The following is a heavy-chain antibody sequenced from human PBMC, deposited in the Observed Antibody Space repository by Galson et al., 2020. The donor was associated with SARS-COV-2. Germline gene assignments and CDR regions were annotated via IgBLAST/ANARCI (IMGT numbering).Heavy chain of an antibody. V-gene: IGHV6-1*01. CDR2: TYYRSKWYN. D-gene: IGHD2-2*01. CDR1: GDSVSSNSAA. CDR3: ARARVPAAMVVYYYGMDV. J-gene: IGHJ6*02. Sequence: SKTLSLTCAISGDSVSSNSAAWNWIRQSPSRGLEWLGRTYYRSKWYNDYAVSVKSRITINPDTSKNQFSLQLNSVTPEDTAVYYCARARVPAAMVVYYYGMDVWGQGTTVTVSS.